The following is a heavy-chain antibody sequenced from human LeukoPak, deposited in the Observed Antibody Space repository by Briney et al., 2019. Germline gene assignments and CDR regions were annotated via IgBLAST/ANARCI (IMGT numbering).Heavy chain of an antibody. J-gene: IGHJ4*02. Sequence: PGGALRLSCAASGLTFSSYIMNWVREAPGEGLEWVSYISSSSSTIYYADSVKGRFTISRDNAKNSLYLQMNNLRAEDTAVYYCAKDRRGGFIVVVLENWGQGILVTVSS. V-gene: IGHV3-48*01. CDR3: AKDRRGGFIVVVLEN. D-gene: IGHD2-15*01. CDR1: GLTFSSYI. CDR2: ISSSSSTI.